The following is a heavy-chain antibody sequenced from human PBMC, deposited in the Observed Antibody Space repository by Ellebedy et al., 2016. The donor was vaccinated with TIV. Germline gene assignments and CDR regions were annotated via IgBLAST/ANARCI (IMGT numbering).Heavy chain of an antibody. CDR3: ARGGCTNGVCYRPYYYYYYGMDV. CDR2: INPSGGST. J-gene: IGHJ6*02. Sequence: ASVKVSXXASGYTFTSYYMHWVRQAPGQGLEWMGIINPSGGSTSYAQKFQGRVTMTRDTSTSTVYMELSSLRSEDTAVCYCARGGCTNGVCYRPYYYYYYGMDVWGQGTTVTVSS. V-gene: IGHV1-46*01. CDR1: GYTFTSYY. D-gene: IGHD2-8*01.